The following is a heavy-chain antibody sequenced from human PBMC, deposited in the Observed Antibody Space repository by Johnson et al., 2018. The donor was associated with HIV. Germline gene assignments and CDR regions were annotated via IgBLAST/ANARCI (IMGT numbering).Heavy chain of an antibody. CDR1: GFTFSNYA. Sequence: VQLVESGGGLVQPGGSLRLSCGASGFTFSNYAMSRVRQALGKGLEWVSVLYSGGDTYYADSVKGRFPISRDNSKNTLYVQMNSLRAEDTAVYYCARRGTSSSSGLHAFDIWGQGTMVTVSS. CDR2: LYSGGDT. CDR3: ARRGTSSSSGLHAFDI. V-gene: IGHV3-66*02. J-gene: IGHJ3*02. D-gene: IGHD6-6*01.